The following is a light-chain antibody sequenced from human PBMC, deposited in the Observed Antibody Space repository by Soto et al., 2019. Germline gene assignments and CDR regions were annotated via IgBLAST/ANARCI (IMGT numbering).Light chain of an antibody. Sequence: DVRMTQSPSSLSASVGDTITITCRASRTINTYLNWFQQKPGETPRLLIYGASTLHDGVPSRFSGSGAGADFTLPISGLQPEDFASYHCQQTYSDISFGGGTKV. V-gene: IGKV1-39*01. CDR3: QQTYSDIS. J-gene: IGKJ4*01. CDR2: GAS. CDR1: RTINTY.